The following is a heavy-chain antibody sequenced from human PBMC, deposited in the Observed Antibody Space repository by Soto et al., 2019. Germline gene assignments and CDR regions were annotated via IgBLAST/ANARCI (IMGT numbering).Heavy chain of an antibody. D-gene: IGHD2-8*02. CDR2: IYHSGST. CDR3: ARDKITGLFDY. Sequence: ASETLSPTCTVSGGSLSSSCYFWGWIRQPPGKGLEWIGYIYHSGSTYYNPSLKSRVTISVDRSKNQFSLKLSSVTAADTAVYFCARDKITGLFDYWGQGTLVPVSS. J-gene: IGHJ4*02. CDR1: GGSLSSSCYF. V-gene: IGHV4-39*07.